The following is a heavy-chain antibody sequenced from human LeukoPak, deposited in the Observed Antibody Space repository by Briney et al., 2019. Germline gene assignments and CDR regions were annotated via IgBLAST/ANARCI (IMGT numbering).Heavy chain of an antibody. D-gene: IGHD1-1*01. CDR1: GFTFSSYT. J-gene: IGHJ4*02. CDR3: ARALTTLTYEGY. Sequence: GGSLRLSCAASGFTFSSYTMHWIRQAPGKGLEWVSSISGGNSYIFYADSVKGRFTVSRDNAKDSLYLQMNSLRAEDTAVYYCARALTTLTYEGYWGQGTLVTVSS. V-gene: IGHV3-21*01. CDR2: ISGGNSYI.